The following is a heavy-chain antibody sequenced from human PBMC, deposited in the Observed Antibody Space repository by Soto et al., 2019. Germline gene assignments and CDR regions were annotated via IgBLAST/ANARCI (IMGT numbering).Heavy chain of an antibody. Sequence: EVKLVESGGGLVQPGGSLRLSCAASGVTVSNNYMTWVRQAPGKGLELVSSIYSTGNTFHADSVKGRFTISRDNSKNTLYLQMNSLRVEDTAVYYCARNVPVTTLGYWGQGTLVTVSS. CDR3: ARNVPVTTLGY. V-gene: IGHV3-66*01. CDR2: IYSTGNT. D-gene: IGHD4-17*01. CDR1: GVTVSNNY. J-gene: IGHJ4*02.